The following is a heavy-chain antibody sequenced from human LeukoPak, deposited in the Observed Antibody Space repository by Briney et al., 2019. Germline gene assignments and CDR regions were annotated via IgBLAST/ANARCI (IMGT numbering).Heavy chain of an antibody. J-gene: IGHJ4*02. CDR3: IADTSESSAYPFDY. CDR2: ILSKTSGGTT. D-gene: IGHD3-22*01. CDR1: GFTITYAW. Sequence: GGSLRLSCAASGFTITYAWMSWVRQAPGKGLECVGRILSKTSGGTTEYAAPVKGRFTISRDDSTDTVYLQMNSLKTEDTAVYYCIADTSESSAYPFDYWGQGIAVTVSP. V-gene: IGHV3-15*01.